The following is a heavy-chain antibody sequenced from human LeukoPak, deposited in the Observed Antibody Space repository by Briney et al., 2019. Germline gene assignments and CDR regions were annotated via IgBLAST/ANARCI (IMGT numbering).Heavy chain of an antibody. Sequence: RPGGSLRLSCAASGFTFSSYWMSWVRQAPGKGLEWVANIKQDGSEKYYVDSVKGRFTISRDNAKNSLYLQMNSLRAEDTAVYYCAGDGVEVGVTKPGDYWGQGTLVTVSS. J-gene: IGHJ4*02. CDR3: AGDGVEVGVTKPGDY. CDR1: GFTFSSYW. D-gene: IGHD1-26*01. V-gene: IGHV3-7*01. CDR2: IKQDGSEK.